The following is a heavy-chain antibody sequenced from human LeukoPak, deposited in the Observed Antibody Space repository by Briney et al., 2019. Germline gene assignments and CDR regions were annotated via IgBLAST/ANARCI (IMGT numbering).Heavy chain of an antibody. D-gene: IGHD3-9*01. J-gene: IGHJ6*02. CDR3: ARDILTGYLGIYYYGMDV. V-gene: IGHV1-18*01. CDR1: GYTFLSYG. CDR2: ISAYNGNT. Sequence: ASVKVSCKASGYTFLSYGLSWVRQAPGQGREGMGWISAYNGNTNYAQKVQGRVTMTTDTATSTAYMELRSLRSDDTAVYYCARDILTGYLGIYYYGMDVWGQGTTVTVSS.